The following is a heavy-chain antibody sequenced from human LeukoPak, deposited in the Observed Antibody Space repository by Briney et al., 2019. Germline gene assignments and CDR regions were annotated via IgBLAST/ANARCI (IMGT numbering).Heavy chain of an antibody. CDR3: ARGADHGGSYYPD. CDR2: MKTDGTRI. Sequence: GGSLRLSCAASGFRFSNSWMYWVRQGPGKGPVWVSRMKTDGTRIEYADSVKGRFTISRDNAKNTLFLQMSSLRVEDTAVYYCARGADHGGSYYPDWGQGTRITVSS. J-gene: IGHJ4*02. V-gene: IGHV3-74*01. CDR1: GFRFSNSW. D-gene: IGHD3-10*01.